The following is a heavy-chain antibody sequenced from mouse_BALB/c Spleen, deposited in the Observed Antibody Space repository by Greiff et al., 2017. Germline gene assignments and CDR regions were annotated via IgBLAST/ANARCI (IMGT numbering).Heavy chain of an antibody. V-gene: IGHV3-8*02. CDR1: GDSITSGY. Sequence: EVQLQESGPSLVKPSQTLSLTCSVTGDSITSGYWNWIRKFPGNKLEYMGYISYSGSTYYNPSLKSRISITRDTSKNQYYLQLNSVTTEDTATYYCARLGDYDGGYAMDYWGQGTSVTVSS. D-gene: IGHD2-4*01. J-gene: IGHJ4*01. CDR3: ARLGDYDGGYAMDY. CDR2: ISYSGST.